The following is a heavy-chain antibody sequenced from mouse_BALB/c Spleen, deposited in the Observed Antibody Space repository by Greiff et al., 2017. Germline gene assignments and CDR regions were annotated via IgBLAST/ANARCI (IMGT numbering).Heavy chain of an antibody. CDR2: ISSGGST. J-gene: IGHJ4*01. D-gene: IGHD4-1*01. V-gene: IGHV5-6-5*01. CDR3: ARVTGYYAMDY. Sequence: EVQRVESGGGLVQPGESLKLSCAASGFTFSSYAMSWVRQTPEKRLEWVASISSGGSTYYPDSVKGRFTISRDNARNILYLQMSSLRSEDTAMYYCARVTGYYAMDYWGQGTSVTVSS. CDR1: GFTFSSYA.